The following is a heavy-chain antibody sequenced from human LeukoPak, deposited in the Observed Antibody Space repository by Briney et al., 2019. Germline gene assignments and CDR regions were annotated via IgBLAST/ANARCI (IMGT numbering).Heavy chain of an antibody. Sequence: SVKVSCKASGGTFSSYAISWVRQAPGQGLEWMGGIIPIFGTANYAQKFQGRVTITTDESTSTAYMELSSLRSEDTAVYYCAIGVVISYYYYYMDVWGKGTTATVSS. J-gene: IGHJ6*03. CDR3: AIGVVISYYYYYMDV. V-gene: IGHV1-69*05. D-gene: IGHD3-3*01. CDR1: GGTFSSYA. CDR2: IIPIFGTA.